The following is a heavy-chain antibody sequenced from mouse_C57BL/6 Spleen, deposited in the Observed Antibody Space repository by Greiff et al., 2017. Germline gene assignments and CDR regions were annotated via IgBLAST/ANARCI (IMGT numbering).Heavy chain of an antibody. D-gene: IGHD1-1*01. CDR3: ARNYYGSSPFFDY. J-gene: IGHJ2*01. V-gene: IGHV1-53*01. CDR1: GYTFTSYW. Sequence: VQLQQSGTALVKPGASVKLSCKASGYTFTSYWMHWVKQRPGQGLEWIGNINPSNGGTNYNEKFKSKATLTVDKSSSTAYMQLSSLTSEDSAVYYCARNYYGSSPFFDYWGQGTTLTVSS. CDR2: INPSNGGT.